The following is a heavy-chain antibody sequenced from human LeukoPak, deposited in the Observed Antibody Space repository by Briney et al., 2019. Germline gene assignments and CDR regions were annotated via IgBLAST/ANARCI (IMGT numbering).Heavy chain of an antibody. CDR3: AKDGSSASYYFDY. Sequence: GGSLRLSCAASGFTFSSYGMHWVRQAPGKGLEWVAFIRYDGSNKYYADSVKGRFTISRDNSKNTLYLQMNSLRAEDTAVYYCAKDGSSASYYFDYWGQGTLVTVSS. J-gene: IGHJ4*02. V-gene: IGHV3-30*02. D-gene: IGHD3-22*01. CDR2: IRYDGSNK. CDR1: GFTFSSYG.